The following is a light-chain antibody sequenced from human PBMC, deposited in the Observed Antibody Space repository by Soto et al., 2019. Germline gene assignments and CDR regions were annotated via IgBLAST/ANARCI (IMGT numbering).Light chain of an antibody. Sequence: QSVLTQPPSASSTPGQTVTISCSGSTSNIGTFYVYWYQHLPGTAPKLLIYLGDQRASGVSDRFSGSKSGTSASLAINGLRSDDEADCYCAAWDDNLNAYVFGSGTKLTVL. CDR1: TSNIGTFY. J-gene: IGLJ1*01. V-gene: IGLV1-47*02. CDR2: LGD. CDR3: AAWDDNLNAYV.